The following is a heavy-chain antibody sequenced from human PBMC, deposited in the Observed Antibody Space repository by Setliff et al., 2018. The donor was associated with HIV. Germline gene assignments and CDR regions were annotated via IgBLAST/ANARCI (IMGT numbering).Heavy chain of an antibody. D-gene: IGHD1-26*01. CDR3: ATTGPYSGSLYGMDV. Sequence: ASAKVSCKVSGYTLSELSRHWVRQGPGKGLEWMGGFDPEDGQRIYAQKFQGRVTMTEDTSTDTAYMELSSLSFEDTAVYYCATTGPYSGSLYGMDVWGQGTTVTSP. V-gene: IGHV1-24*01. CDR1: GYTLSELS. CDR2: FDPEDGQR. J-gene: IGHJ6*02.